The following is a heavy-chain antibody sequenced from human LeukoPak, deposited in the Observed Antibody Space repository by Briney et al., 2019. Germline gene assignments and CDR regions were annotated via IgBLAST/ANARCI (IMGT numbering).Heavy chain of an antibody. CDR2: ISYDGSNK. CDR3: ARGGSRDYVWGSYLSLGY. J-gene: IGHJ4*02. Sequence: PGRSLRLSCAASGFTFSSYAMHWVRQAPGKGLEWVAVISYDGSNKYYADSVKGRFTISRDNSKNTLYLQMNSLRAEDTAVCYCARGGSRDYVWGSYLSLGYWGQGTLVTVSS. CDR1: GFTFSSYA. D-gene: IGHD3-16*02. V-gene: IGHV3-30-3*01.